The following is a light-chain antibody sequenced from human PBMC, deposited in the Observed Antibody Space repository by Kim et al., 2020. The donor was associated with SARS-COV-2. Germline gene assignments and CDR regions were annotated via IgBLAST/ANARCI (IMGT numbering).Light chain of an antibody. CDR2: SND. Sequence: SVLTQPPSVSATPGQRVTISCSGSTSNIGRNTVYWYQQLPGAAPKLLVNSNDQRRSGVPDRFSGSKSGTSAPLAISGLQPEDEADYYCASWDDSLNGYVFGTGTKVTVL. CDR3: ASWDDSLNGYV. V-gene: IGLV1-44*01. J-gene: IGLJ1*01. CDR1: TSNIGRNT.